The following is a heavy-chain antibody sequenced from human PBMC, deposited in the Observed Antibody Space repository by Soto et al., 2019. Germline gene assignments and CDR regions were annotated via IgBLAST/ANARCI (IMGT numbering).Heavy chain of an antibody. D-gene: IGHD3-22*01. CDR2: FDPEDGAT. V-gene: IGHV1-24*01. J-gene: IGHJ4*02. CDR3: ACSSGYYRTIDY. CDR1: GYTPTELS. Sequence: ASVKVSRKVFGYTPTELSMHWVRQAPGKGLEWMGGFDPEDGATIYAQKFQGRVTMTEDTSTDTAYMELSSLRSEDTAVYYCACSSGYYRTIDYWGQGTLVTVSS.